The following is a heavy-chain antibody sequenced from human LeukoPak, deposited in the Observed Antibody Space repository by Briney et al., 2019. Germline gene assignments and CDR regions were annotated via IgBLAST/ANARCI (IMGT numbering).Heavy chain of an antibody. CDR3: ARDLTHYGSGSLFDY. Sequence: SETLSLTCTVSGGSISSSSYYWGWIRQPPGKGLEWIGSIYYSGSTYYNPSLKSRVTISVDTSKNQFSLKLSSVTAADTAVYYCARDLTHYGSGSLFDYWGQGTLVTVSS. CDR1: GGSISSSSYY. J-gene: IGHJ4*02. V-gene: IGHV4-39*07. D-gene: IGHD3-10*01. CDR2: IYYSGST.